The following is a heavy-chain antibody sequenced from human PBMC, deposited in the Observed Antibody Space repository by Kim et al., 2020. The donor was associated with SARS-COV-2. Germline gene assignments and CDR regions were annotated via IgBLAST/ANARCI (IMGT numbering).Heavy chain of an antibody. D-gene: IGHD3-22*01. Sequence: SVKVSCKASGGTFSSYAISWVRQAPGQGLEWMGRIIPILGIANYAQKFQGRVTITADKSTSTAYMELSSLRSEDTAVYYCAREITERYYYDSSGSTAFDIWGQGTMVTVSS. CDR3: AREITERYYYDSSGSTAFDI. J-gene: IGHJ3*02. CDR1: GGTFSSYA. CDR2: IIPILGIA. V-gene: IGHV1-69*04.